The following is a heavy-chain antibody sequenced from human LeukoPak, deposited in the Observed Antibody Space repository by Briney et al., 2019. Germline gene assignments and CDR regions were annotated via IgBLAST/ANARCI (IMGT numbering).Heavy chain of an antibody. CDR2: IYYSGST. CDR1: GGSISSVGYY. J-gene: IGHJ6*02. CDR3: ARWGSGWPHYYYGMDV. V-gene: IGHV4-61*08. D-gene: IGHD6-19*01. Sequence: PSQTLSLTCTVSGGSISSVGYYWSWIRQPPGKGLEWIGYIYYSGSTNYNPSLKSRVTISVDTSKNQFSLKLSSVTAADTAVYYCARWGSGWPHYYYGMDVWGQGTTVTVSS.